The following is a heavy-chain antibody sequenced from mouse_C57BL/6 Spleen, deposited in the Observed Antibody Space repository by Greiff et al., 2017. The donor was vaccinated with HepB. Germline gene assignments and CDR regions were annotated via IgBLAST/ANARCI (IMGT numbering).Heavy chain of an antibody. CDR1: GYTFTDYY. CDR3: ARRGGTAQGLAWFAY. D-gene: IGHD3-2*02. Sequence: EVQLQQSGPVLVKPGASVKMSCKASGYTFTDYYMNWVKQSHGKSLEWIGVINPYNGGTSYNQKFKGKATLTVDKSSSTAYMELNSLTSEDSAVYYGARRGGTAQGLAWFAYWGQRTLVTVSA. CDR2: INPYNGGT. V-gene: IGHV1-19*01. J-gene: IGHJ3*01.